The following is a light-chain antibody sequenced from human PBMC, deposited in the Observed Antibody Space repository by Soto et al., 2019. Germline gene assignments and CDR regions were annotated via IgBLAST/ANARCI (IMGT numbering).Light chain of an antibody. V-gene: IGKV2-30*02. J-gene: IGKJ1*01. CDR3: MQGTHWPWT. CDR1: QSLIHSDGSTY. Sequence: DVVLTQSPLSLPVTLGQPASISCRSSQSLIHSDGSTYLSWFQQRPGQSPRRLIYEVSDRDSGVPDRFSGRGSGTDFTRKISRVEAEDVGVYYCMQGTHWPWTFGQGTKVEIK. CDR2: EVS.